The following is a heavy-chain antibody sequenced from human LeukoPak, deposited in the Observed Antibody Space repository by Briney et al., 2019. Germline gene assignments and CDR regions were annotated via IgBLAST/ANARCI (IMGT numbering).Heavy chain of an antibody. V-gene: IGHV4-61*02. J-gene: IGHJ4*02. CDR2: IYTSGST. CDR1: GGSISSGSYY. Sequence: SQTLSLTCTVSGGSISSGSYYWSWIRQPAGKGLEWIGRIYTSGSTNYNPSLKSRVTISVDTSKYQFSLKLSSVTAADTAVYYCASRDYYDSSGKDYWGQGTLVTVSS. CDR3: ASRDYYDSSGKDY. D-gene: IGHD3-22*01.